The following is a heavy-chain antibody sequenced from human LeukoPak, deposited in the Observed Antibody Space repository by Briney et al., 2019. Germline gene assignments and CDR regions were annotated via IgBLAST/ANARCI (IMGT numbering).Heavy chain of an antibody. D-gene: IGHD2-15*01. Sequence: GGSLRLSCTASVLTVGSNCMTWVRQAPGKGLEYVSAISSNGGSTYYADSVKGRFTISRDNSKNTLYLQMSSLRAEDTAVYYCVKSRVVVAANDAFDIWGQGTMVTVSS. CDR2: ISSNGGST. J-gene: IGHJ3*02. CDR1: VLTVGSNC. CDR3: VKSRVVVAANDAFDI. V-gene: IGHV3-64D*06.